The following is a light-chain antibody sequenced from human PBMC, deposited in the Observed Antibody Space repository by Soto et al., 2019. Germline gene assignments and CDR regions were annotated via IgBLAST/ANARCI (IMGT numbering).Light chain of an antibody. CDR1: NSDVGTYDL. CDR3: CSYAGSRTYV. V-gene: IGLV2-23*02. Sequence: QSALTQPASVSGSPGQSITISCTGTNSDVGTYDLVSWYQLHPGKAPKLMIYEVTKRPSVFSNRFSGSKSGNTASLTISGLQAEDEAEYYCCSYAGSRTYVFGSGTQLTVL. J-gene: IGLJ1*01. CDR2: EVT.